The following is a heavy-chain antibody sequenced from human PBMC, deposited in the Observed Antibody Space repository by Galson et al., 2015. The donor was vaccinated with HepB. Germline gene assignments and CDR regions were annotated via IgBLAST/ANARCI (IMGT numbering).Heavy chain of an antibody. J-gene: IGHJ4*02. CDR1: GGSTSSRNYY. CDR2: IYYSGST. D-gene: IGHD4-17*01. V-gene: IGHV4-39*01. CDR3: VYDYGAN. Sequence: QVQLQESGPGLVKPSQTLSLTCTVSGGSTSSRNYYWGWIRQPPGKELEWIGSIYYSGSTYYNPSLKSRVTLSVDTSKNQFSLKLSSVTAADTAVYSCVYDYGANWGQGTLVTVSS.